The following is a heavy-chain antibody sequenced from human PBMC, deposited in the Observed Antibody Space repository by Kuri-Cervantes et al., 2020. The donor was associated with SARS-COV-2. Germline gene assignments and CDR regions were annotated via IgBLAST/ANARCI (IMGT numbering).Heavy chain of an antibody. V-gene: IGHV3-48*01. D-gene: IGHD5-18*01. CDR2: ISSSSSTI. J-gene: IGHJ4*02. CDR3: ARDLSSGLWAFDY. Sequence: EGSLRLSCAASGFTFSSYSMNWVRQAPGKGLEWVSYISSSSSTIYYADSVKGRFTISRDNAKNSLYLQMNSLRAEDTAVYYCARDLSSGLWAFDYWGQGALVTVSS. CDR1: GFTFSSYS.